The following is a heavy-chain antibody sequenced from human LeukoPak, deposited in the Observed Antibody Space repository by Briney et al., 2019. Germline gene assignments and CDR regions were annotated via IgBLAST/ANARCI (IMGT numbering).Heavy chain of an antibody. J-gene: IGHJ5*02. CDR1: GFTFSSYS. D-gene: IGHD4-17*01. Sequence: GGSLRLSCADSGFTFSSYSMNWVRQAPGKGLEWVSSISSSSDYIYYADSVKGRFTIPRDNAKNSLYLQMNSLRAEDTAVYYCARVGFAVTTSGWFDPWGQGTLVTVSS. V-gene: IGHV3-21*01. CDR3: ARVGFAVTTSGWFDP. CDR2: ISSSSDYI.